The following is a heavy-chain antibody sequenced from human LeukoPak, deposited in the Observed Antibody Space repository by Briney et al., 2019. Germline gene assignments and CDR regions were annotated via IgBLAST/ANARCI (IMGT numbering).Heavy chain of an antibody. D-gene: IGHD3-16*02. Sequence: ASVKVSCKASGYTFTSYAMNWVRQAPGQGLEWMGWINTNTGNPTYAQGFTGRFVFSLDTSVSTAYLQMSSLKAEDTAVYYCARDLRGNDYVWGSYPLLDPWGQGTLVTVSS. V-gene: IGHV7-4-1*02. CDR1: GYTFTSYA. J-gene: IGHJ5*02. CDR3: ARDLRGNDYVWGSYPLLDP. CDR2: INTNTGNP.